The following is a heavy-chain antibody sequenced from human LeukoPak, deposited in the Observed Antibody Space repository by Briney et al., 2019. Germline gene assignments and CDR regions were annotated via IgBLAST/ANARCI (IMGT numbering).Heavy chain of an antibody. V-gene: IGHV3-30*02. CDR2: IRYDGSNK. Sequence: GGSLRLSCAASGFTFSRNGMHWARQAPGKGLEWVAFIRYDGSNKYYADSVKGRFTISRDNSKNTLYLQMNSLREEDTAVYYCAKADCSGGSCHFFDYWGQGTLVTVSS. J-gene: IGHJ4*02. CDR1: GFTFSRNG. D-gene: IGHD2-15*01. CDR3: AKADCSGGSCHFFDY.